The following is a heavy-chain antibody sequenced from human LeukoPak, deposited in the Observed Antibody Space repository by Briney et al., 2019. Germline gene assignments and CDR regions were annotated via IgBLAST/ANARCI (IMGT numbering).Heavy chain of an antibody. CDR1: GFTFSSYG. CDR2: IWSDGSNK. Sequence: PGGSLRLSCAASGFTFSSYGLHWVRQAPGKGLEWVAVIWSDGSNKHYADSVEGRFTISRDNSKNTLYLQMNSLRAEDTAVYYCARVMRGYTYGPIDYWGQGTLVTVSS. CDR3: ARVMRGYTYGPIDY. D-gene: IGHD5-18*01. V-gene: IGHV3-33*08. J-gene: IGHJ4*02.